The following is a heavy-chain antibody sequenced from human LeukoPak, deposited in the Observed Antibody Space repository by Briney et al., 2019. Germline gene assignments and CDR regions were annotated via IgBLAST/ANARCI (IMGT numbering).Heavy chain of an antibody. V-gene: IGHV7-4-1*02. J-gene: IGHJ5*02. CDR3: TRGPTSSGWYRFDP. CDR2: INTNTGNP. CDR1: GYTFTSYA. Sequence: ASVKVSCKASGYTFTSYAMNWVRQAPGQGLEWMGWINTNTGNPTYAQGFTGRFVFSLDTSVSTAYLQISSLKAEDTAVYYCTRGPTSSGWYRFDPWGQGTPVTVSS. D-gene: IGHD6-19*01.